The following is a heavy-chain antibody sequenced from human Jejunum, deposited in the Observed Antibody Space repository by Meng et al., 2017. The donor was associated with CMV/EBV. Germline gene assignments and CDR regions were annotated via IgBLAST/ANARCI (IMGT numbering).Heavy chain of an antibody. V-gene: IGHV1-18*04. CDR3: ARDVWGFDY. Sequence: QVHLRQSGAEVKKPVASVKISCKTSGYTFTDHKIGWVRQAPGQGLEWVGWISLGNGQTVYGHKVQGRVTVTTDTSTSTAYMELRSLRSDDTAMYYCARDVWGFDYWGQGTLVTVSS. CDR1: GYTFTDHK. D-gene: IGHD7-27*01. CDR2: ISLGNGQT. J-gene: IGHJ4*02.